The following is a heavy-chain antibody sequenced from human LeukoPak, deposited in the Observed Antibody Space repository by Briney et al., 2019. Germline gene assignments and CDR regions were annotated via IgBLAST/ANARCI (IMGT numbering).Heavy chain of an antibody. CDR1: GFTFRTYA. Sequence: GGSLRLSCAASGFTFRTYAMNSVRQAPGKGLEWVSGISGSGDNTYYADSVKGRFTISRDNSKNTLYLQMNSLRAEDTAVYYCAKGDDILTGYLSYFDYWGQGTLVTVSS. CDR3: AKGDDILTGYLSYFDY. D-gene: IGHD3-9*01. CDR2: ISGSGDNT. V-gene: IGHV3-23*01. J-gene: IGHJ4*02.